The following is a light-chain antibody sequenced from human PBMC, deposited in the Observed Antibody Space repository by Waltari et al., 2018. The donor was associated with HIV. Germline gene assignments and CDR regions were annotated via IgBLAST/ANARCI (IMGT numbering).Light chain of an antibody. V-gene: IGLV3-1*01. CDR2: QDS. Sequence: SYELTQPPSVSVSPGQTASITCSGDTLGDKYACWYQQKPGQSPVLVIYQDSKRPSGIPARLSGSNSGNTATLTISGTQAMDEADYYCQAWDSSSYVFGTGTKVTVL. CDR1: TLGDKY. J-gene: IGLJ1*01. CDR3: QAWDSSSYV.